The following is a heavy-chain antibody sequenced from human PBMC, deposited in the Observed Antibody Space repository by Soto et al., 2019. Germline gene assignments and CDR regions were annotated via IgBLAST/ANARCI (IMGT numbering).Heavy chain of an antibody. D-gene: IGHD5-18*01. V-gene: IGHV1-69*06. CDR3: ARVGSRDAYNYVLAH. Sequence: QVQLVQSGAAVKKPGSSVQISCQASGRIFSSGAISWVRQVPGQGLEWVGGVISASGSVRYAQKFQDRVSISAVNSTGVAYLQLRSLSTDDTAIYYCARVGSRDAYNYVLAHWGPGTMVTVSS. CDR1: GRIFSSGA. CDR2: VISASGSV. J-gene: IGHJ1*01.